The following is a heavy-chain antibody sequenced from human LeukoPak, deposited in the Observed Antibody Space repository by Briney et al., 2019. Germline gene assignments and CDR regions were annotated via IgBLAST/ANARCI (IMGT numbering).Heavy chain of an antibody. J-gene: IGHJ4*02. Sequence: GESLKISCQASGSSFTSYWIGWVRQVRGKGLEWRGIIYPGDSDTRYSPSFQGQVTISADTYISTAYLQWSSLKASDTAMYYCARLGGAEAGSVDYWGQGTLVTVSS. V-gene: IGHV5-51*01. CDR3: ARLGGAEAGSVDY. D-gene: IGHD6-13*01. CDR1: GSSFTSYW. CDR2: IYPGDSDT.